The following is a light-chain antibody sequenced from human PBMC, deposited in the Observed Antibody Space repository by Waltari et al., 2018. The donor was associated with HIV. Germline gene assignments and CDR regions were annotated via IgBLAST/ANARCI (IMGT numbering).Light chain of an antibody. V-gene: IGKV3-15*01. Sequence: ETVMTQSPATMSVSPGDTATLSCRASQSVSSNLAWYQQKPGQAPRLLIFGASTRATGIPARFSGSWSGTEFTLIISSLQSEDFAVYYCQHYNNWPRTFGQGTKLEIK. CDR1: QSVSSN. CDR2: GAS. J-gene: IGKJ2*01. CDR3: QHYNNWPRT.